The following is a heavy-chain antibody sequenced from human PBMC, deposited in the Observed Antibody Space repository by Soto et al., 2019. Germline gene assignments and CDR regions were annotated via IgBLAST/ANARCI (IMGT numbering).Heavy chain of an antibody. D-gene: IGHD4-17*01. J-gene: IGHJ6*02. Sequence: QVQLVESGGGVVQPGGSLRLSCAASGFTFKTYGMHWVRQAPGKGLEWVAFIWYDGSNKDYVDSVKYADSVNGRFTISRDNSKNTLYLEMNSLRAEDTAVYYCARDPMNGGDYFHFYHGMDVWGQGTTVTVSS. V-gene: IGHV3-33*08. CDR2: IWYDGSNK. CDR1: GFTFKTYG. CDR3: ARDPMNGGDYFHFYHGMDV.